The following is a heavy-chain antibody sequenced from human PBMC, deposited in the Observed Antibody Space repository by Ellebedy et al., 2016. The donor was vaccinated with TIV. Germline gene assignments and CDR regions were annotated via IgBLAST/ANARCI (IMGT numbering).Heavy chain of an antibody. J-gene: IGHJ4*02. CDR2: ICYSGST. D-gene: IGHD2/OR15-2a*01. CDR3: ATYSTTWKWDDY. CDR1: GASVSSGSYC. V-gene: IGHV4-61*01. Sequence: MPSETLSLTCSVSGASVSSGSYCWFWIRQPPGKGLESLGYICYSGSTNYSPSFKSRVTMSVDTSRNQFSLKLSSVTTADTAVYYCATYSTTWKWDDYWGQGTLSPSPQ.